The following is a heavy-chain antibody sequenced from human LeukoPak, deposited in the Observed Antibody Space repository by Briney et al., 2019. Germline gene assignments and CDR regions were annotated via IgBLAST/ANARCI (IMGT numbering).Heavy chain of an antibody. CDR3: ASHGREILYYFDY. Sequence: GGSLRLSCAASGFTFSSYDIHWVRQAPGKGLEWVTFIRFDGINKYYADSGKGRFTISRDNSKNTLYLQMNSLRAEDTAVYYCASHGREILYYFDYWGQGTLVTVSS. D-gene: IGHD1-26*01. CDR1: GFTFSSYD. V-gene: IGHV3-30*02. CDR2: IRFDGINK. J-gene: IGHJ4*02.